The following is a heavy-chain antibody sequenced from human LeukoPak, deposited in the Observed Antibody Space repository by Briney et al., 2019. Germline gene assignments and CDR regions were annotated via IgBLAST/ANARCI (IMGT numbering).Heavy chain of an antibody. CDR1: GGSFSGYY. Sequence: SETLSLTCAVYGGSFSGYYWSWIRQSPGKGLEWIGEIYHSGSTNYNPSLKSRVTISVDKSKNQFSLKLSSVTAADTAVYYCARESYSSVEGGAFDIRGQGTMVTVSS. D-gene: IGHD6-19*01. CDR2: IYHSGST. J-gene: IGHJ3*02. CDR3: ARESYSSVEGGAFDI. V-gene: IGHV4-34*01.